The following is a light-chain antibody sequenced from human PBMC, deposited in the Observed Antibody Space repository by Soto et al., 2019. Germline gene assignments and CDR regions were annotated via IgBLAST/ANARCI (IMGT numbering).Light chain of an antibody. CDR3: AAWDDSLNAWV. Sequence: QSVLTQPPSASGTPGQRVTISCSGSSSNIGSNTVNWYQQLPGTAPKLLIYSNNQRPSGVPDRFSGSKSGTSASLAISGLQSEHEADYYCAAWDDSLNAWVFGGGTQLTVL. V-gene: IGLV1-44*01. J-gene: IGLJ3*02. CDR2: SNN. CDR1: SSNIGSNT.